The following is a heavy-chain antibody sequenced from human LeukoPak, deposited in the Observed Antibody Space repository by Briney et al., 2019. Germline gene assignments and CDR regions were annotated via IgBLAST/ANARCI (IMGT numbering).Heavy chain of an antibody. CDR3: ARHQISDDISGTYHYIRAFDF. D-gene: IGHD3-16*02. CDR2: INHSGST. J-gene: IGHJ3*01. CDR1: GGSISSYY. V-gene: IGHV4-34*01. Sequence: SETLSLTCTVSGGSISSYYWTWLRQPPGKGLEWIGEINHSGSTNYNPSLKSRVTISVDTSKNQFSLKLSSMTAADTAVYYCARHQISDDISGTYHYIRAFDFWGQGTRVTVSS.